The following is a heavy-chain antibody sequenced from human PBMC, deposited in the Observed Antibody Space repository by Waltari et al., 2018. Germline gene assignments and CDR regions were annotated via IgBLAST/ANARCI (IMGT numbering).Heavy chain of an antibody. V-gene: IGHV3-23*01. CDR3: ARKNSSTWPAFDF. J-gene: IGHJ4*02. D-gene: IGHD2-21*01. Sequence: EVQLLESGGELVQRGVSLRLSCVASGFTFRNYAMSWVRRAPGRGLEWVSSISDTGAHTYHADSVKGRFIISRDNSKTTLFLQMNNLRVEDTAIYYCARKNSSTWPAFDFWGQGLLVTVSS. CDR1: GFTFRNYA. CDR2: ISDTGAHT.